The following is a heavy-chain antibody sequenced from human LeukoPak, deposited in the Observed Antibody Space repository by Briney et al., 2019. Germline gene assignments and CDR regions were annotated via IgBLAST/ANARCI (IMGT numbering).Heavy chain of an antibody. Sequence: GGSLRLSCAASGFTFSNYWMSWVRQAPGKGLEWVANIKHDGSEKYYVDSVKGRFTISGDNAKNSLYLQMNSLRAEDTAVYYCARVAAALDYWGQGTLVTVSS. V-gene: IGHV3-7*03. CDR2: IKHDGSEK. J-gene: IGHJ4*02. D-gene: IGHD2-15*01. CDR3: ARVAAALDY. CDR1: GFTFSNYW.